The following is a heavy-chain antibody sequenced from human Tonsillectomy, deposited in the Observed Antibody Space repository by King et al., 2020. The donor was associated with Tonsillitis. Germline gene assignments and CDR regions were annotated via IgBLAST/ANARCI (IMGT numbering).Heavy chain of an antibody. Sequence: TLKESGPTLVKPTQTLTLTCTFSGFSLTTSGVGVGWVRQPPAKALEWLALIYWDDDERYSPSLKSRLTITKDTSKNQVVLTMTNMDPVDTATYYCAHIAIDRAHDCWGQGTLVTVSS. J-gene: IGHJ4*02. CDR1: GFSLTTSGVG. V-gene: IGHV2-5*02. CDR2: IYWDDDE. D-gene: IGHD1-14*01. CDR3: AHIAIDRAHDC.